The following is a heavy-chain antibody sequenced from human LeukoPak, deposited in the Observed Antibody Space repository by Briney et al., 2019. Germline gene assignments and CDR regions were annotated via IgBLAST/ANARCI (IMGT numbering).Heavy chain of an antibody. CDR2: INPNSGDT. CDR1: AYTSTGYN. Sequence: ASVKVSCKASAYTSTGYNIHWVRQAPGQGLEWMGWINPNSGDTNYAQKFQGWVTMTRDTSISTAYMELSRLRSDDTAVYYCARAGTVEMTPLDYWGQGTLVTVSS. V-gene: IGHV1-2*04. CDR3: ARAGTVEMTPLDY. D-gene: IGHD5-24*01. J-gene: IGHJ4*02.